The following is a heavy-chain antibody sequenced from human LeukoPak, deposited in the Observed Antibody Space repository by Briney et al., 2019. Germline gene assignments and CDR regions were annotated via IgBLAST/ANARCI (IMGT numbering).Heavy chain of an antibody. Sequence: PEGSLRLSCAASGFIFSDHYMDWVRQAPGKGLEWVGRIRNKANSYTTEYAASVRGRFSISRDDSQNSLFLQMNSLKTEDTAVYYCVRGGSCGGECSHWYFGLWGRGTLVTVFS. CDR3: VRGGSCGGECSHWYFGL. D-gene: IGHD2-21*01. V-gene: IGHV3-72*01. J-gene: IGHJ2*01. CDR2: IRNKANSYTT. CDR1: GFIFSDHY.